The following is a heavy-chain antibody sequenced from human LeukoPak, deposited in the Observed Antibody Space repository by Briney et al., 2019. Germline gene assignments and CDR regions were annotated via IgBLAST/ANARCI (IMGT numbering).Heavy chain of an antibody. V-gene: IGHV4-59*08. Sequence: SETLSLTCTVSGGSISSYYWSWVRQPPGKGLEWIGYIYYSGSTNSNPSLKSRLTISVDTSKNQFSLKLSSVTAADTALYYCARHKGGYTYGSFDYWGQGTLVTVSS. D-gene: IGHD5-18*01. CDR2: IYYSGST. CDR3: ARHKGGYTYGSFDY. J-gene: IGHJ4*02. CDR1: GGSISSYY.